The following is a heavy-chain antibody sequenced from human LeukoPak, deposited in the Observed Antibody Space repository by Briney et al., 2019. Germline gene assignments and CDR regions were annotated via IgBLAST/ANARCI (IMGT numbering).Heavy chain of an antibody. J-gene: IGHJ2*01. V-gene: IGHV4-59*01. CDR2: IYYSGST. Sequence: PSETLSLTCTVSGGSISSYYWSWIRQPPGKGLEWIGYIYYSGSTNYNPSLKSRVTISVDTSKNQFSLKLSSVTAADTAVYYCERLCVLGGPKRQYYDFWSGYPTYWYFDLWGQGTLVTVSS. CDR3: ERLCVLGGPKRQYYDFWSGYPTYWYFDL. D-gene: IGHD3-3*01. CDR1: GGSISSYY.